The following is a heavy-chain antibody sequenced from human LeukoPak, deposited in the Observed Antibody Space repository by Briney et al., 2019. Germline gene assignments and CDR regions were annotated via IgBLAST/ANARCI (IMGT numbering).Heavy chain of an antibody. CDR3: AAMRRDCSSTSCYTRRWYFDL. D-gene: IGHD2-2*02. V-gene: IGHV1-58*01. J-gene: IGHJ2*01. CDR2: IVVGSGNT. CDR1: GFTFTSSA. Sequence: ASVKVSCKASGFTFTSSAVQWVRQARGQRLEWIGWIVVGSGNTNYAQKFQERVTITRDMSTSTAYMELSSLRSEDTAVYYCAAMRRDCSSTSCYTRRWYFDLWGRGTLVTVSS.